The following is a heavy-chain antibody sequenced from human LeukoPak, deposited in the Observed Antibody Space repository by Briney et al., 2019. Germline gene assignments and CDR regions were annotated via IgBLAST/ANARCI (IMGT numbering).Heavy chain of an antibody. Sequence: PGRSLRLSCAASGFTFSSYAMHWVRQAPGKGLERVAVISYDGSNKYYADSVKGRFTISRDNSKNTLYLQMNSLRADDTAMYYCARLGMGVVLSAPSLDYWGQGILVTVSS. D-gene: IGHD2-2*01. CDR2: ISYDGSNK. CDR1: GFTFSSYA. J-gene: IGHJ4*02. CDR3: ARLGMGVVLSAPSLDY. V-gene: IGHV3-30-3*01.